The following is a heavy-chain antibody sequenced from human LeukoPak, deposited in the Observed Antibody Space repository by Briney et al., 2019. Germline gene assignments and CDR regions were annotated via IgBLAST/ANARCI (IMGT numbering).Heavy chain of an antibody. CDR2: IYYSGST. D-gene: IGHD3-16*02. Sequence: SETLSLTCTVSGGSISSYYWSWIRQPPGKGLEWIGYIYYSGSTNYNPSLKSRVTISVDTSKNQFSLKLSSVTAADTAVYYCARFRTFGGVIVIGEIDYWGQGTLVTVSS. CDR1: GGSISSYY. V-gene: IGHV4-59*08. J-gene: IGHJ4*02. CDR3: ARFRTFGGVIVIGEIDY.